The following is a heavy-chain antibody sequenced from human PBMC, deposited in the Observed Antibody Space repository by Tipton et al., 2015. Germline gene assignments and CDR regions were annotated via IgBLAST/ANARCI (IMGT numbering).Heavy chain of an antibody. V-gene: IGHV4-31*03. CDR3: ARDPAGDYGH. CDR2: IHYSGRT. Sequence: TLSLTCTVSGGSISGGGFYWCWIRQLPGKGLEWIGYIHYSGRTVYNPSLKSRVTISLDTSQNHFSLNLTSVTAADTAVYYCARDPAGDYGHWGQGTLVTVSS. CDR1: GGSISGGGFY. D-gene: IGHD4/OR15-4a*01. J-gene: IGHJ4*02.